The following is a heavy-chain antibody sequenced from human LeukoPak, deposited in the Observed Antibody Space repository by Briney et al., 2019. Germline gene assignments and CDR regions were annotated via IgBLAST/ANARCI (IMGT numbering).Heavy chain of an antibody. CDR3: ARDADFEY. J-gene: IGHJ4*02. CDR2: IEQDGSEK. CDR1: GITFSRYW. V-gene: IGHV3-7*04. Sequence: GGSLRLSCAVSGITFSRYWMSWVRQAPGKGLEWVANIEQDGSEKNYVDSVKGRFTISRDNAKNSLCLQMNSLRAEDTAVYYCARDADFEYWGQGTLVTVSS.